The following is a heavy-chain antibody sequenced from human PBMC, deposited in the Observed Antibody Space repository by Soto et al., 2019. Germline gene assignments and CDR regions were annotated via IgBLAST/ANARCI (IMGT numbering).Heavy chain of an antibody. CDR3: ARAGATVGHYYFDY. CDR1: GFTVSSNY. D-gene: IGHD4-17*01. CDR2: IYSGGST. J-gene: IGHJ4*02. V-gene: IGHV3-53*01. Sequence: PGGSLRLSCAASGFTVSSNYMSWVRQAPGKGLEWVSVIYSGGSTYYADSVKGRFTISRDNSKNTLYLQMNSLRAEDTAVYYCARAGATVGHYYFDYWGRGTLVTVSS.